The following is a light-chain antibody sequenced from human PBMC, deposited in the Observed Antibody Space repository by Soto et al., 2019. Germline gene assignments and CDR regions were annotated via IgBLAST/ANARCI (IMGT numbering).Light chain of an antibody. J-gene: IGKJ1*01. V-gene: IGKV3-15*01. Sequence: EIVMTQSPATLSVSPGERATLSCRASQSVSSNLAWYQQKPGQAPRLLINGASTRATGIPARFSGSGSGTEFPLTISSLQSEDFAVYYCQQYNNWPWTFGHGTKVEIQ. CDR2: GAS. CDR1: QSVSSN. CDR3: QQYNNWPWT.